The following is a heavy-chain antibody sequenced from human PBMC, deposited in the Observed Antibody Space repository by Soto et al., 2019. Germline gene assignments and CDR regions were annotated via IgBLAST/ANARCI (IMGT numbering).Heavy chain of an antibody. D-gene: IGHD3-22*01. CDR1: GGSLSGYY. CDR3: AREFYYDSSGIGFDS. J-gene: IGHJ4*02. Sequence: PSETLSLTCTVSGGSLSGYYWSWIRQPPGKGLEWIGDFYSSGSPHHNPSLKNRVSISEDRSKNEFSLKLRSVTAADTAIYYCAREFYYDSSGIGFDSWGQGTLVTVSS. CDR2: FYSSGSP. V-gene: IGHV4-59*01.